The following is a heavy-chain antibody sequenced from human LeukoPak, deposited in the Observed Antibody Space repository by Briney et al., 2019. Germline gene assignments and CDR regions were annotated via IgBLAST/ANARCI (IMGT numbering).Heavy chain of an antibody. CDR2: IYYSGST. D-gene: IGHD3-3*01. V-gene: IGHV4-59*01. Sequence: PSQTLSLTCTVSCGSLSSYYWSWIRQPPGKGLEWLGYIYYSGSTNYNPSLKSRVTISVDTSKNQFSLKLSSVTAADTALYYCARSPRLFPPYYYYYYMDAWGKGTTVTVSS. CDR3: ARSPRLFPPYYYYYYMDA. CDR1: CGSLSSYY. J-gene: IGHJ6*03.